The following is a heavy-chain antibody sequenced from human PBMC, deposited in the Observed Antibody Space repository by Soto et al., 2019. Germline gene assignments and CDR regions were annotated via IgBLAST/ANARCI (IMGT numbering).Heavy chain of an antibody. V-gene: IGHV1-58*02. Sequence: ASVKVSCKASGYTFTSYAMHWVRQAPGQRLEWIGWIVVGSGNTNYAQKFQERVTITRDMSTSTAYMELSSLRSEDTAVYYCAAVGVPLLFTDFWSGRVYYGMDVWGQGTTVTV. J-gene: IGHJ6*02. CDR3: AAVGVPLLFTDFWSGRVYYGMDV. CDR1: GYTFTSYA. CDR2: IVVGSGNT. D-gene: IGHD3-3*01.